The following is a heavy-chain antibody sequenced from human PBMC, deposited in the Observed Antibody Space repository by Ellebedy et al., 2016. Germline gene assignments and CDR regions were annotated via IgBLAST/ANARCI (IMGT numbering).Heavy chain of an antibody. Sequence: SETLSLTXTVSGGSISSYYWSWIRQHPGKGLEWIGYIYHSGSTYYNPSLKSRVTISVDTSKNQFSLKLSSVTAADTAVYYCARDGSNVYYYGSGSYYIFSPSFDPWGQGTLVTVSS. J-gene: IGHJ5*02. D-gene: IGHD3-10*01. CDR1: GGSISSYY. V-gene: IGHV4-59*12. CDR3: ARDGSNVYYYGSGSYYIFSPSFDP. CDR2: IYHSGST.